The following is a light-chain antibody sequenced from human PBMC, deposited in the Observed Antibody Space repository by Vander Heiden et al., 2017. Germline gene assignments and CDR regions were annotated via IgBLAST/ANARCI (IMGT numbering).Light chain of an antibody. V-gene: IGKV1-5*01. CDR1: QSISSW. CDR3: QQYKSYSPWT. J-gene: IGKJ1*01. Sequence: DIQMTQSPSTLSASVGDRVTITCRASQSISSWLAWYQQKPGKAPKLLIYDASSWESGVPSRFSGSGYGKEFTLTISSRQQDDFATYYCQQYKSYSPWTFGQGTKVEIK. CDR2: DAS.